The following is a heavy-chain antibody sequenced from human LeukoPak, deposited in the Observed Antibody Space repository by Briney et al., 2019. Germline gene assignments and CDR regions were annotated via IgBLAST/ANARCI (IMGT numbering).Heavy chain of an antibody. CDR1: GGSFSGYY. Sequence: PSETLSLTCAVYGGSFSGYYWSWIRQPPGKGLEWIGEINHSGSTNYNPSLKSRVTISVDTPKNQFSLKLSSVTAADTAVYYCAGREKYYYMDVWGTGTTVTVSS. J-gene: IGHJ6*03. CDR3: AGREKYYYMDV. D-gene: IGHD5-24*01. CDR2: INHSGST. V-gene: IGHV4-34*01.